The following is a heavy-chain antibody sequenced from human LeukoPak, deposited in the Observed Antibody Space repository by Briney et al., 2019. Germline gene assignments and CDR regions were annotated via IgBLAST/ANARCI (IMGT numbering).Heavy chain of an antibody. D-gene: IGHD5-18*01. Sequence: SETLSLTCTVSGYSISSGYYWGWIRQPPGKGLEWIGSIYHSGSTYYDPSLKSRVTISVDTSKNQFSLKLSSVIAADTAVYYCARAPYSYGPGGNAFVIWGQGTMGTVSS. CDR2: IYHSGST. CDR3: ARAPYSYGPGGNAFVI. CDR1: GYSISSGYY. J-gene: IGHJ3*02. V-gene: IGHV4-38-2*02.